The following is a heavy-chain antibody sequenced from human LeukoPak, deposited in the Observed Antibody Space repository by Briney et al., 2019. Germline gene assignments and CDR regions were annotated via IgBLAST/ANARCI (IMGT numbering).Heavy chain of an antibody. J-gene: IGHJ4*02. V-gene: IGHV1-18*04. CDR3: ARDGRGGDFDY. CDR2: ISGYNGNT. Sequence: ASVKVSCKASGYTFTSYGISWVRQAPGQGLEWMGWISGYNGNTKYVQKLQGRVTMTTDTATSTAYMELRSLRSDGTAVYYCARDGRGGDFDYWGQGTLVTVSS. CDR1: GYTFTSYG.